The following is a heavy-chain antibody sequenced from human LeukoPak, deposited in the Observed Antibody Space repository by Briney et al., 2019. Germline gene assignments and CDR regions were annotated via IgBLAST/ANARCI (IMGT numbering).Heavy chain of an antibody. V-gene: IGHV3-73*01. D-gene: IGHD6-19*01. CDR1: GFTFSGSA. CDR3: TTRLESSGWYL. CDR2: IRSKANSYAT. Sequence: GGSLRLSCAASGFTFSGSAMHWVRQASGKGLEWVGRIRSKANSYATAYAASVKGRFTISRDDSKNTAYLQMNSLKTEDTAVYYCTTRLESSGWYLWGQGTLVTVSS. J-gene: IGHJ4*02.